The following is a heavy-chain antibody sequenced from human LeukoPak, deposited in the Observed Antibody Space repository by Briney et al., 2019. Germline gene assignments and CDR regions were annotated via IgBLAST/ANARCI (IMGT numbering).Heavy chain of an antibody. V-gene: IGHV3-15*04. CDR1: GFTLSNAW. CDR2: IESKINGGAT. J-gene: IGHJ5*02. CDR3: VRAFDP. Sequence: SGGSLRLSCAASGFTLSNAWMSWVRQAPGKGLEWVGRIESKINGGATHYAAPAKGRFTISRDDSENRLYLQMNSLKTEDTAVYYCVRAFDPWGQGTLVTVSS.